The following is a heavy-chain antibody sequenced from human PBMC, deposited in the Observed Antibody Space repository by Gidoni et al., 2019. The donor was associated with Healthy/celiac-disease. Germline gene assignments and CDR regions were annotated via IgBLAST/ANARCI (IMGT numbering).Heavy chain of an antibody. CDR1: GYTFPGYY. V-gene: IGHV1-2*02. D-gene: IGHD5-12*01. CDR3: ARDFIPVATIPFFDY. Sequence: QVQLVHSGAAVKKPGASVKVSCKASGYTFPGYYMHWVRQAPGQGLEWMGWINPNSGGTNYAQKFQGRVTMTRDTSISTAYMELSRLRSDDTAVYYCARDFIPVATIPFFDYWGQGTLVTVSS. CDR2: INPNSGGT. J-gene: IGHJ4*02.